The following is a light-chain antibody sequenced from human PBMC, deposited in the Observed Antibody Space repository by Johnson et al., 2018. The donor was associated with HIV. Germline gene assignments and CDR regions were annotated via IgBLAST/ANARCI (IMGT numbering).Light chain of an antibody. J-gene: IGLJ1*01. CDR1: SSNIGNNY. CDR3: ATWDTSLSAGGV. Sequence: HSVLTQPPSVSAAPGQKVTISCSGSSSNIGNNYVSWYQQLPGTAPKLLIYDNNKRPSGIPDRFSGSKSGTSATLCITGLQTGDEAEYYCATWDTSLSAGGVFGTGTKVTVL. V-gene: IGLV1-51*01. CDR2: DNN.